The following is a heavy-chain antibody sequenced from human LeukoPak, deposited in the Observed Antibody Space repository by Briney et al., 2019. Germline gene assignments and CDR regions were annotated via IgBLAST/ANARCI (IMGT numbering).Heavy chain of an antibody. J-gene: IGHJ4*02. D-gene: IGHD1-26*01. CDR2: IKQDGSEK. CDR1: GFTFSSYW. Sequence: GGSLRLSCAASGFTFSSYWMSWVRQAPGKGLEWVANIKQDGSEKYYVDSVKGRFTISRDNAKNSLYLQMNSLRAEDTAVYYCASTGSYFWVKDDYWGQGTLVTVSS. V-gene: IGHV3-7*01. CDR3: ASTGSYFWVKDDY.